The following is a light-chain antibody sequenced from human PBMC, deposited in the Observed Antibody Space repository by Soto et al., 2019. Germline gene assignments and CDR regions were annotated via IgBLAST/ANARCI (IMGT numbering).Light chain of an antibody. Sequence: QSALTQPRSVSGSPGQSVTISCTGTSSDVGAYNYVSWYQQHPGKVPKLMIYDVSRRPSGVPDRCSGSKSGNTASLTISGLQADDEADYYCCSYAGSYTLVFGGGTKLTVL. J-gene: IGLJ3*02. CDR1: SSDVGAYNY. CDR2: DVS. V-gene: IGLV2-11*01. CDR3: CSYAGSYTLV.